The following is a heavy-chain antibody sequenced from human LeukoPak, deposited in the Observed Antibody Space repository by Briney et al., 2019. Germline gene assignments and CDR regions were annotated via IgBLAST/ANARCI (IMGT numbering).Heavy chain of an antibody. CDR1: GGSISSSSYY. D-gene: IGHD3-22*01. J-gene: IGHJ4*02. CDR2: IYYSGST. Sequence: SETLSLTCTVSGGSISSSSYYWGWIRQPPGKGLEWIGSIYYSGSTYYNPSLKSRVTISVDTSKNQFSLKLSSVTAADTAVYYCAREKGYYYDSSGYPFDYWGQGTLVTVSS. V-gene: IGHV4-39*07. CDR3: AREKGYYYDSSGYPFDY.